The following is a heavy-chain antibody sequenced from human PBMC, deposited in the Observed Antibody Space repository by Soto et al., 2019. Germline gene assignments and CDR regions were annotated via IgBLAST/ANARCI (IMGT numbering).Heavy chain of an antibody. CDR3: ARDPFWNGPWDY. CDR1: GYTFTSYG. J-gene: IGHJ4*02. CDR2: INTYNGNR. Sequence: QVQLVQSGAEVKKPGASVNVSCKTAGYTFTSYGISWVRQAPGQGLEWMAWINTYNGNRIYAQEIEGRVSMTTDTSTGTAYMELKNLNSDDTAMYYCARDPFWNGPWDYWGQGTLVTVSS. D-gene: IGHD3-3*01. V-gene: IGHV1-18*04.